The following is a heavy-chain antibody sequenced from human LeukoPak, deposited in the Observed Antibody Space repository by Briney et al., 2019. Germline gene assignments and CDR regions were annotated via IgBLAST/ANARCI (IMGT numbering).Heavy chain of an antibody. J-gene: IGHJ4*02. Sequence: PGGSLRLSCAASGFTFSSYAMSWVRQAPGKGLEWVSAISGSGGSTYYADSVKGRFTISRDNSKNTLYLQMNSLRAEDTAVYYCAKGPGYSYGFFLLYYFDYWGQGTLVTVSS. CDR2: ISGSGGST. CDR3: AKGPGYSYGFFLLYYFDY. V-gene: IGHV3-23*01. CDR1: GFTFSSYA. D-gene: IGHD5-18*01.